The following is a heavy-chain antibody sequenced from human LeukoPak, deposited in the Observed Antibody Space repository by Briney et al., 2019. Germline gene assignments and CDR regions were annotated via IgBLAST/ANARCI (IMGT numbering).Heavy chain of an antibody. CDR2: IWYDGSNK. Sequence: GGSLRLSCAASGFTFSSYGMHWVRQAPGKGLEWVAVIWYDGSNKYYAGSVKGRFTISRDNSKNTLYLQMNSLRAEDTAVYYCAKVAVYCSSTSCRTQKFDYWGQGTLVTVSS. CDR3: AKVAVYCSSTSCRTQKFDY. CDR1: GFTFSSYG. J-gene: IGHJ4*02. D-gene: IGHD2-2*01. V-gene: IGHV3-33*06.